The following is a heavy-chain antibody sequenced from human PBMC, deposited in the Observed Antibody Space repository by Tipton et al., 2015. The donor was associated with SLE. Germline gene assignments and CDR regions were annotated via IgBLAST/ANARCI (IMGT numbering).Heavy chain of an antibody. CDR1: GESFSGYY. Sequence: TLSLTCAVYGESFSGYYWSWIRQPPGKGLEWIGEINHSGSTNYNPSLKSRVTISVDTSKNQFSLKLSSVTAADTAVYYCARALMTKSDYWGQGTLVTVSS. CDR3: ARALMTKSDY. CDR2: INHSGST. V-gene: IGHV4-34*01. J-gene: IGHJ4*02. D-gene: IGHD3-16*01.